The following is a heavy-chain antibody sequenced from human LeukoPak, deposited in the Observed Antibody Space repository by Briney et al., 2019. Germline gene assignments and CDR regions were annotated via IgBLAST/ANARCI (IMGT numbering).Heavy chain of an antibody. Sequence: PSETLSLTCTVSGGSIGSSTYYWGWIRQPPGKGLEWIGSIYYSGSTYYNPSLKSRVTISVDTSKNQFSLKLSSVTAADTAVYYCASPMTSGVTLYWGQGTLVTVSS. J-gene: IGHJ4*02. CDR3: ASPMTSGVTLY. CDR2: IYYSGST. CDR1: GGSIGSSTYY. V-gene: IGHV4-39*01. D-gene: IGHD7-27*01.